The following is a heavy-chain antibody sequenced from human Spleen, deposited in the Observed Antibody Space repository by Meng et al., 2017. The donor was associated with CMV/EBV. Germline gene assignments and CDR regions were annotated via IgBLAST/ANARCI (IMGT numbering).Heavy chain of an antibody. J-gene: IGHJ5*02. CDR3: ARVIRPDCSSTSCYTDWFDP. V-gene: IGHV1-18*01. CDR2: ISAYNGNT. D-gene: IGHD2-2*02. CDR1: GYTFTSYG. Sequence: ASVKVSCKASGYTFTSYGISWVRQAPGQGLEWMGWISAYNGNTNYAQKLQGRVTMTRNTSISTAYMELSSLRSEDTAVYYCARVIRPDCSSTSCYTDWFDPWGQGTLVTVSS.